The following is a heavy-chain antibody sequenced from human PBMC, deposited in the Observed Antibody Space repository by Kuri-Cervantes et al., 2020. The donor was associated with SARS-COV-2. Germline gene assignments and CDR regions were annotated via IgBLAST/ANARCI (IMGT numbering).Heavy chain of an antibody. CDR1: GFSLNTATMD. CDR2: IDWEDVK. Sequence: SGPTLVKPTQTLTLTCTFSGFSLNTATMDVSWIRQPPGKALEWLARIDWEDVKAFSASQNTRLDISKDTSKNQVVLKMSNLDPVDTATYYSAPYPDHWGQGILVTVSS. J-gene: IGHJ4*02. D-gene: IGHD2-2*02. CDR3: APYPDH. V-gene: IGHV2-70*04.